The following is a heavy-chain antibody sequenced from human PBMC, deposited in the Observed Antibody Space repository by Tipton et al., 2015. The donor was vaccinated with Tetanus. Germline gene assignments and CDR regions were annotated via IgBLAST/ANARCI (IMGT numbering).Heavy chain of an antibody. J-gene: IGHJ6*04. CDR3: AKEALGVLNL. Sequence: SLRLSCAASGFTFKSYTVNWLRQAPGNGLEWVAAISGSRLTPYYADSLKGRFTISRDNSKNTLSLQLNSLRADDTAIYYCAKEALGVLNLWGKGTTVIVSS. D-gene: IGHD1-14*01. CDR1: GFTFKSYT. CDR2: ISGSRLTP. V-gene: IGHV3-23*01.